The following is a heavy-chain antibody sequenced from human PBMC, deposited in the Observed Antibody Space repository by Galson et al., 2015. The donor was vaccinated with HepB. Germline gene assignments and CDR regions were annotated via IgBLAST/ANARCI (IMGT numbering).Heavy chain of an antibody. V-gene: IGHV3-15*01. CDR1: GFTFANAW. J-gene: IGHJ4*02. CDR2: IKSRPDGATI. Sequence: SLRLSCAASGFTFANAWMSWVRQAPGKGPEWVGRIKSRPDGATIEYAAPVKGRFTISRDDSKNTLFLQMNSLQTEDTAVYYCTTVRPGGDFWNVNGYYTVFGYWGKGTLVTVSS. D-gene: IGHD3-3*01. CDR3: TTVRPGGDFWNVNGYYTVFGY.